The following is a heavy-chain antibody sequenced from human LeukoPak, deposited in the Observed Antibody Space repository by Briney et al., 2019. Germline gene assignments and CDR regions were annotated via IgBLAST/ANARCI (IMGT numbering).Heavy chain of an antibody. Sequence: GGSLRLSCTASGFPFTSHWMTWFRQAPGRGLRWVASIKQDGSDKYYVDSVKGRFTISRDNAKNSLYLQMNSLRVEDTAVYYCARYRGSGWFDPWGQGTLVTVSS. CDR3: ARYRGSGWFDP. D-gene: IGHD2-15*01. CDR1: GFPFTSHW. CDR2: IKQDGSDK. V-gene: IGHV3-7*02. J-gene: IGHJ5*02.